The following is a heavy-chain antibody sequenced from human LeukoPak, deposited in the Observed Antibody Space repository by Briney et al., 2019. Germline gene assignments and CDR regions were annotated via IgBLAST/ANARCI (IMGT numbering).Heavy chain of an antibody. V-gene: IGHV1-8*01. J-gene: IGHJ4*02. D-gene: IGHD3-10*01. Sequence: ASVKVSCKASGYPFTSYNVNWVRQATGQGLEWMGWMNTNSGNTGYSQNFQGRVTMTRDTSISTAYMELSSLRAEDTAVYYCAKRGPIYSASPGNYFDYWGQGTLVTVSS. CDR1: GYPFTSYN. CDR2: MNTNSGNT. CDR3: AKRGPIYSASPGNYFDY.